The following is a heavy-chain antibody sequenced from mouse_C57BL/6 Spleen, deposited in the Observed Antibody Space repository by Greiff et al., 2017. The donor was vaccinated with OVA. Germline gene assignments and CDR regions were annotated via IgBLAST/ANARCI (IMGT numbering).Heavy chain of an antibody. V-gene: IGHV3-6*01. CDR3: ARGPHFYFDY. CDR1: GYSITSGYY. J-gene: IGHJ2*01. CDR2: ISYDGSN. Sequence: EVKLQESGPGLVKPSQSLSLTCSVTGYSITSGYYWNWIRQFPGNKLEWMGYISYDGSNNYNPSLKNRISITRDTSKNQFFLKLNSVTTEDTATYYCARGPHFYFDYWGQGTTLTVSS.